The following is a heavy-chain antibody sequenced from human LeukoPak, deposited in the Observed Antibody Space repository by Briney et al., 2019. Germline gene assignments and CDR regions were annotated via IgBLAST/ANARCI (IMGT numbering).Heavy chain of an antibody. CDR2: IHYSGGIT. CDR1: GGSISSYY. Sequence: SETLSLTCTVSGGSISSYYWSWIRQPPGKGLEWIGYIHYSGGITYYNPSLKSRVTISVDTSKNQFSLSLSSVTAADTAVYYCAKPGDCSSTSCLRNREYFQHWGQGTLVTVSS. D-gene: IGHD2-2*01. J-gene: IGHJ1*01. CDR3: AKPGDCSSTSCLRNREYFQH. V-gene: IGHV4-59*08.